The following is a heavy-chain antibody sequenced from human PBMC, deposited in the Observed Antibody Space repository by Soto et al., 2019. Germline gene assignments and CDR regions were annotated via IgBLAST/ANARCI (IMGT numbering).Heavy chain of an antibody. V-gene: IGHV4-38-2*01. J-gene: IGHJ5*02. D-gene: IGHD6-19*01. CDR2: IYHSGST. CDR3: AGIYRIAVAGGFDP. Sequence: KPSETLSLTCAVSGYSISSGYYWGWIRQPPGKGLEWIGSIYHSGSTYYNPSLKSRVTISVDTSKNQFSLKLSSVTAADTAVYYCAGIYRIAVAGGFDPWGQGTLVTVSS. CDR1: GYSISSGYY.